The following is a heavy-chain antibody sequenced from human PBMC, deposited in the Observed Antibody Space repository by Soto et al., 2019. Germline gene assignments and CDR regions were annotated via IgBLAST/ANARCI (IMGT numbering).Heavy chain of an antibody. CDR2: IYYSGST. V-gene: IGHV4-59*08. D-gene: IGHD6-13*01. CDR1: RDSIWSSV. J-gene: IGHJ4*02. CDR3: ARRYGSSFDY. Sequence: HSGTLDLGCAACRDSIWSSVGAGIRQPPGKGLEWIGYIYYSGSTNYNPSLKSRVTISVDTSKNQFSLKLSSVTAADTAVYYCARRYGSSFDYWGQGTLVTVSS.